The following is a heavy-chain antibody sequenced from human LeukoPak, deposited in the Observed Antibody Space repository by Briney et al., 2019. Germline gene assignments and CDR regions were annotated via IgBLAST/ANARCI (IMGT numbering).Heavy chain of an antibody. J-gene: IGHJ4*02. CDR1: GFTFSSYG. Sequence: GGSLRLSCAASGFTFSSYGMHWVRQAPGKGLEWVAVIWYDGSNKYYADSVKGRFTISRDNSKNTLYLQMNSLRAEDTAVHYCAKDDQGRYGQDGLDYWGQGTLVTVSS. V-gene: IGHV3-33*06. CDR2: IWYDGSNK. CDR3: AKDDQGRYGQDGLDY. D-gene: IGHD3-16*01.